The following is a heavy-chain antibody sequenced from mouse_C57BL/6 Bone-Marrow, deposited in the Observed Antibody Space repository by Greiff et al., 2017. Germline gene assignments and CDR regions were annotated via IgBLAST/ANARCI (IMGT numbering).Heavy chain of an antibody. V-gene: IGHV5-2*01. J-gene: IGHJ3*01. CDR2: INSDGGST. CDR1: EYEFPSHD. CDR3: ASIYYGYDGSY. Sequence: EVTLMESGGGLVQPGESLKLSRESNEYEFPSHDLSWVRKTPETRLELVAAINSDGGSTYYPDTMERRFIISRDNTKKTLYLQMSSLRSEDTALYYCASIYYGYDGSYWGQGTLVTVSA. D-gene: IGHD2-2*01.